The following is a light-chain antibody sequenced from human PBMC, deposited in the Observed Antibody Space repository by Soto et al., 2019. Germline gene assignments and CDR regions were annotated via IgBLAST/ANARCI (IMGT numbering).Light chain of an antibody. CDR2: EGS. CDR3: CSYAGSFTFDV. V-gene: IGLV2-23*03. CDR1: SSDVGNYNL. J-gene: IGLJ2*01. Sequence: QSALTQPASVSGSPGQSITISCTGTSSDVGNYNLVSWYQQFPGKAPKLIIYEGSRRPSGVSNRFSGPKSGNTASLTISGLQAEDEADYYCCSYAGSFTFDVFGGGTKLTVL.